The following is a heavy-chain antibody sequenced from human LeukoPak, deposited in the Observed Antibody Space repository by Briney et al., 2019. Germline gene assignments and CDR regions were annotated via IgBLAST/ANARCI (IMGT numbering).Heavy chain of an antibody. CDR3: ARHRGEYYYGSGSPHDAFDI. Sequence: SETLSLTCTVSGGSISSSSYYWGWIRQPPGKGLEWIGSIYYSGSTYYNPSLKSRVTISVDTSKNQFSLKLSSVTAADTAAYYCARHRGEYYYGSGSPHDAFDIWGQGTMVTVSS. CDR1: GGSISSSSYY. D-gene: IGHD3-10*01. CDR2: IYYSGST. V-gene: IGHV4-39*01. J-gene: IGHJ3*02.